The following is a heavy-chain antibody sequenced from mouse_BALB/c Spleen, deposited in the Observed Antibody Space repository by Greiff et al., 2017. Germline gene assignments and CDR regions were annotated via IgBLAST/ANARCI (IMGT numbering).Heavy chain of an antibody. CDR2: IYPYNGGT. J-gene: IGHJ3*01. Sequence: VQLKESGPELVKPGASVKISCKASGYTFTDYNMHWVKQSHGKGLEWIGYIYPYNGGTGYNEKFKSKATLTVDNSSSTAYMELRSLTSEDSAVYFYSRDCDCSSDGFAYWGQGTLVTVSA. V-gene: IGHV1S29*02. CDR3: SRDCDCSSDGFAY. D-gene: IGHD1-1*01. CDR1: GYTFTDYN.